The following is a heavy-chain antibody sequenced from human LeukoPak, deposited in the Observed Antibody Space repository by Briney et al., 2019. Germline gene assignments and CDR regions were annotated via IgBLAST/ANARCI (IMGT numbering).Heavy chain of an antibody. V-gene: IGHV3-23*01. CDR2: TSGSGGST. J-gene: IGHJ5*02. D-gene: IGHD6-19*01. CDR1: GFTFSSYA. Sequence: PGGSLRLSCAASGFTFSSYAMSWVRQAPGKGLEWVSATSGSGGSTYYADSVKGRFTISRDNSKNTLYLQMNSLRAEDTAVYYCAKDTVFLYSSGWTWFDPWGQGTLVTVSS. CDR3: AKDTVFLYSSGWTWFDP.